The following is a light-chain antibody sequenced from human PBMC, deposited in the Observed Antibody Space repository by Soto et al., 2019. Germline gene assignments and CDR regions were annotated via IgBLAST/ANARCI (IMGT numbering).Light chain of an antibody. CDR2: GAS. CDR1: QSVSNNY. Sequence: EIVLTQSLGTLSLSPGERATLSCRASQSVSNNYLAWYQQKPGQAPRLLIYGASNRATGIPDRFSGSGSGTDFTLTISRLEPEDFAVYYCQQRSNWPSITFGQGTRLEV. CDR3: QQRSNWPSIT. V-gene: IGKV3D-20*02. J-gene: IGKJ5*01.